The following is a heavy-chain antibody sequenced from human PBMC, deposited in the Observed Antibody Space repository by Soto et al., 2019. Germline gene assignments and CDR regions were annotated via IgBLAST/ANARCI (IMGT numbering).Heavy chain of an antibody. Sequence: QVQLVQSGAEVKKPGASVKVSCRASGYTFTNYYIHWVRQAPGQGLEWLAIINPTSGSTNYAQEFQGRVSLTMDTSTSTVYMELSGLRSEDTAMFYCARHLAAADHWGQGTLVTVSS. V-gene: IGHV1-46*01. CDR1: GYTFTNYY. D-gene: IGHD6-25*01. CDR3: ARHLAAADH. J-gene: IGHJ4*02. CDR2: INPTSGST.